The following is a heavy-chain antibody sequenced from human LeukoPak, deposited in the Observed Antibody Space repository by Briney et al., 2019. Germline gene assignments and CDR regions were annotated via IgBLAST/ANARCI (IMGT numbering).Heavy chain of an antibody. CDR2: IKSMSDGGTT. Sequence: GGSLRLPCEASGIFFTNAYMSWVRHTPGKGLEWVGRIKSMSDGGTTDYAAPVKGRFTISRDDSKTTLYLQMDSLKTEDTAVYYCATGYTHGYTYLYFYVWGRGTLVTVSS. V-gene: IGHV3-15*01. CDR3: ATGYTHGYTYLYFYV. J-gene: IGHJ2*01. D-gene: IGHD5-18*01. CDR1: GIFFTNAY.